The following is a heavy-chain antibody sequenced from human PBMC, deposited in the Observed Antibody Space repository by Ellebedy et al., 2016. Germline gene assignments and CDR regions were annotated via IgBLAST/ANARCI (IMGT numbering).Heavy chain of an antibody. V-gene: IGHV3-21*01. CDR3: ARGGGSSSLYFQH. D-gene: IGHD6-6*01. J-gene: IGHJ1*01. CDR1: GFTFSSYS. Sequence: GESLKISCAASGFTFSSYSMNWVRQAPGKGLEWVSSISSSSSYIYYADSVKGRFTISRDNAKNSLYLQMNSLRAEDTAVYYCARGGGSSSLYFQHWGQGTLLTVSS. CDR2: ISSSSSYI.